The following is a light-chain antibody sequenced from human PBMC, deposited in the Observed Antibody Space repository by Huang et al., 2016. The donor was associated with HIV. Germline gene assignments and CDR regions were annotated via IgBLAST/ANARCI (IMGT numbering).Light chain of an antibody. CDR1: QSVGNY. V-gene: IGKV3-11*01. CDR3: QQRYSGVT. J-gene: IGKJ4*01. Sequence: IVLTQSPATLSWYPGERVTLSCRASQSVGNYIAWYQQHPGQSPKLLIYDTSNRATGTPVRFSGSGSGTDFTLTISSLESEDFVTYFCQQRYSGVTFGGGTKVQVK. CDR2: DTS.